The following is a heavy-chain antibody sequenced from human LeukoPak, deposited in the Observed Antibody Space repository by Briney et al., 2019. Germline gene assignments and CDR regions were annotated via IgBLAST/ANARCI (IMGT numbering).Heavy chain of an antibody. CDR1: GGSFSGSFSAYY. D-gene: IGHD6-13*01. J-gene: IGHJ5*02. V-gene: IGHV4-34*01. CDR3: ASQQQLVLLDWFDP. Sequence: PSETLSLTCAVYGGSFSGSFSAYYCSWIRQPPGKGREWIGEINHSGSANYIPSLKSRVTISLDTSKNQFSLKLRSVTAADTAVYYCASQQQLVLLDWFDPWGQGTLVTVSS. CDR2: INHSGSA.